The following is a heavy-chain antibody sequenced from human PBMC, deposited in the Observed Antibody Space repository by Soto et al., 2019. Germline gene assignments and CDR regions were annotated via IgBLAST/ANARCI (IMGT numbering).Heavy chain of an antibody. D-gene: IGHD5-18*01. CDR3: ARADGPLPVTLLGF. J-gene: IGHJ4*02. Sequence: PGGSLRLSCATSGFTFNNYSMSWVRQAPGKGLEWVSSINRGGGPYYADSVKGRFTTSRDNSKNMLYLRMNSLRADDTAVYFCARADGPLPVTLLGFWGQGTLVTVSS. V-gene: IGHV3-23*01. CDR1: GFTFNNYS. CDR2: INRGGGP.